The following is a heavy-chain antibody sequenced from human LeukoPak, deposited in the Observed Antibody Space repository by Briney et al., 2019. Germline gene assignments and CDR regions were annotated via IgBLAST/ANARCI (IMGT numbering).Heavy chain of an antibody. CDR1: GGTFSSYA. CDR3: AGRYCSGGSCYREYFQH. CDR2: IIPIFGTA. J-gene: IGHJ1*01. D-gene: IGHD2-15*01. V-gene: IGHV1-69*13. Sequence: SVKVSCKASGGTFSSYAISWVRQAPGQGLEWMGGIIPIFGTANYAQKFQGRVTITADESTSTAYMELSSLRSEDTAVYYCAGRYCSGGSCYREYFQHWGQGTLVTVSS.